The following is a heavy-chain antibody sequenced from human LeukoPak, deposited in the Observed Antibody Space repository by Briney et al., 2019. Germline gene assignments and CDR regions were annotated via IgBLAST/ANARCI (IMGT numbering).Heavy chain of an antibody. V-gene: IGHV3-43*01. J-gene: IGHJ6*02. CDR2: ISWDGGST. Sequence: GGSLRLSCAASGFTFDDYTMHWVRQAPGKGLEWVSLISWDGGSTYYADSVKGRFTISRDNSKNSLYLQMNSLRTEDTALYYCAKDIGYPYYHGMDVWGQGTTVTVSS. D-gene: IGHD5-12*01. CDR3: AKDIGYPYYHGMDV. CDR1: GFTFDDYT.